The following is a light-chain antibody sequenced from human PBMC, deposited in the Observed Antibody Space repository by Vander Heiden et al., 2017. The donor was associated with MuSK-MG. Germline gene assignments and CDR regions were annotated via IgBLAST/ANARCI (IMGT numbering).Light chain of an antibody. CDR1: QSVLYGSNNMNY. CDR3: QQYYTTPRT. CDR2: WAS. Sequence: DIVMTQSPDSLAVSLGERATIHCKSSQSVLYGSNNMNYLAWYQQKPGQPPKLLIYWASTRESGVPDRFSGSGSGTDFTLTISSLQAEDVAVYYCQQYYTTPRTFGPGTKVEIK. V-gene: IGKV4-1*01. J-gene: IGKJ1*01.